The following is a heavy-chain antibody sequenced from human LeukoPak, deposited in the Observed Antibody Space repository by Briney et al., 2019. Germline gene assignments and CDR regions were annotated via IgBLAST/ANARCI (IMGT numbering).Heavy chain of an antibody. D-gene: IGHD3-10*01. CDR2: ISGSGANR. CDR3: AKYNYYGSGSYYNDFDY. Sequence: GGSLRLSCAASGFTFSSYAMSWVRQAPGKGLERVSAISGSGANRYYADSVKGRFTISRDNSKNTLYLQMNSLRAEDTAVYYCAKYNYYGSGSYYNDFDYWGQGTLVTVSS. V-gene: IGHV3-23*01. CDR1: GFTFSSYA. J-gene: IGHJ4*02.